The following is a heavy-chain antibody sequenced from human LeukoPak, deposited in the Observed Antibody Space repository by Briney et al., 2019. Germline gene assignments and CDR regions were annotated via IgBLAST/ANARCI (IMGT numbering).Heavy chain of an antibody. CDR1: GFTFINYI. CDR2: ISGSGGTT. CDR3: AKAIVGSSYRYYDY. Sequence: SGGSLRLSCAASGFTFINYIMTWVRQAPGKGLEWVSAISGSGGTTVYSDSVKGRFTVSRDNSRNTLYLQMNSLRAEDTAVYYCAKAIVGSSYRYYDYWGQGSLVTVSS. D-gene: IGHD2-2*01. V-gene: IGHV3-23*01. J-gene: IGHJ4*02.